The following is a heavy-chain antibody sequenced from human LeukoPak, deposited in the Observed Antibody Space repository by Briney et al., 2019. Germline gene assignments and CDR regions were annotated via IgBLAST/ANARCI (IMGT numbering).Heavy chain of an antibody. CDR2: ISSSSYI. CDR3: AREPYDGSAGWFDP. V-gene: IGHV3-21*01. J-gene: IGHJ5*02. CDR1: GFTFSSYS. Sequence: PGGSLRLSCAASGFTFSSYSMNWVRQAPGKGLEWVSSISSSSYIYYADSVKGRFTISRDNAKNSLYLQMNSLRAEDTAVYYCAREPYDGSAGWFDPWGQGTLVTVSS. D-gene: IGHD3-22*01.